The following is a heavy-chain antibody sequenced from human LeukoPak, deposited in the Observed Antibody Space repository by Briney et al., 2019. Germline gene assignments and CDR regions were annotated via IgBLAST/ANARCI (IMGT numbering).Heavy chain of an antibody. J-gene: IGHJ4*02. Sequence: GGSLRLSCAASGFTFSSYAMHWVRQAPGKGLEYVSAISSNGGSTYYANSVKGRFTISRDNSKNTLYLQMGSLRAEDTAVYYCAKDDRSGWAYWGQGTLVTVSS. CDR2: ISSNGGST. CDR3: AKDDRSGWAY. V-gene: IGHV3-64*01. D-gene: IGHD6-19*01. CDR1: GFTFSSYA.